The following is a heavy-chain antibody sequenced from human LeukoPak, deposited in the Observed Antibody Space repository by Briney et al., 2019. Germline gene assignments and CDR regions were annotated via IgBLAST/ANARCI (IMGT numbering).Heavy chain of an antibody. V-gene: IGHV4-39*01. CDR2: IYYFGST. CDR3: AGEYSSSSYFDY. J-gene: IGHJ4*02. D-gene: IGHD6-6*01. Sequence: SETLSLTCTVSSGSISSSSYYWGWIRQPPGKGLEWIGNIYYFGSTYYNPSLKSRVTISVDTSKNQFSLKLSSVTATDTAVYYCAGEYSSSSYFDYWGQGTLVTVSS. CDR1: SGSISSSSYY.